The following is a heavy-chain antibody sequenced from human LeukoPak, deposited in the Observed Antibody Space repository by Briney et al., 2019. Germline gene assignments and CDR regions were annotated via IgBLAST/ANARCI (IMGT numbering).Heavy chain of an antibody. CDR3: ANSPGSDYVSDAFDI. V-gene: IGHV3-9*01. CDR1: GFTFDDYA. Sequence: GRSLRLSCAASGFTFDDYAMHWVRQAPGKGLEWVSGISWNSGSIGYADSVKGRFTISRDNAKNSLYLQMNSLRAEDTALYYCANSPGSDYVSDAFDIWGQGTMVTVSS. J-gene: IGHJ3*02. D-gene: IGHD3-16*01. CDR2: ISWNSGSI.